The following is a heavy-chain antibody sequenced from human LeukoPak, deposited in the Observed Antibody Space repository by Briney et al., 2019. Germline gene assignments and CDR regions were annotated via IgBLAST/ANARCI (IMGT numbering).Heavy chain of an antibody. CDR3: AREISSSWYRGYFDY. Sequence: GASVKVSCKESGYTFTSYYMHWVRQAPGQGLEWMGIINPSGGSTSYAQKFQGRVTMTRDPSTSTVYMELSSLRSEDTAVYYCAREISSSWYRGYFDYWGQGTLVTVSS. V-gene: IGHV1-46*01. D-gene: IGHD6-13*01. CDR1: GYTFTSYY. J-gene: IGHJ4*02. CDR2: INPSGGST.